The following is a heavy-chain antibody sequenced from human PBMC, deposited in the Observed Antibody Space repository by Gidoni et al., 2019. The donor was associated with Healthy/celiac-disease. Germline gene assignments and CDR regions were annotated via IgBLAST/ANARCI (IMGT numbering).Heavy chain of an antibody. CDR1: GGSFSGYY. D-gene: IGHD6-19*01. CDR3: ARIGRQWLVFFH. CDR2: INHSGST. Sequence: QVQLQQWGAGLLKPSETLSLTCAVYGGSFSGYYWSWIRQPPGKGLEWIGEINHSGSTNYNPSLKSRVTISVDTSKNQFSLKLSSVTAADTAVYYCARIGRQWLVFFHWGQGTLVTVSS. J-gene: IGHJ4*02. V-gene: IGHV4-34*01.